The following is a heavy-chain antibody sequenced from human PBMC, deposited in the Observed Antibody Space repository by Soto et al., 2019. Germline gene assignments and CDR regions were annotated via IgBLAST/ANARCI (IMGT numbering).Heavy chain of an antibody. V-gene: IGHV1-69*01. Sequence: QVQLVQSGAEVKKPGSSVKVSCKASGGTFSDYGISWVRQAPGQGLEWMGALIPIFGTSNYAQKFQGRVPITADESTSTAYMELSSLTSEDTAVYYCARGWDHYDSSGLLTWFDPWGQGTLVTVSS. CDR3: ARGWDHYDSSGLLTWFDP. CDR1: GGTFSDYG. CDR2: LIPIFGTS. D-gene: IGHD3-22*01. J-gene: IGHJ5*02.